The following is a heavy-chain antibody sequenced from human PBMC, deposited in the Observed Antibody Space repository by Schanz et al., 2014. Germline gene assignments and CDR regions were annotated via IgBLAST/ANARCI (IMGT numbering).Heavy chain of an antibody. D-gene: IGHD5-12*01. CDR3: ARDEGRDGYNLAFDV. J-gene: IGHJ3*01. Sequence: QVQLVESGGGVVQPGGSLRLSCAASGFSFSSYGMHWVRQAPGKGLEWVAFIWHDGRIKYYADSVKGRFTISRDSSKNTLFLQMNSLRAEDTAVYFCARDEGRDGYNLAFDVWGQGTLVTVSS. CDR2: IWHDGRIK. V-gene: IGHV3-33*01. CDR1: GFSFSSYG.